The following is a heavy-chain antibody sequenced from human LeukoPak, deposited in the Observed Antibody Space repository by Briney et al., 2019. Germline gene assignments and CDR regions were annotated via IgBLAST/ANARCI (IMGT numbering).Heavy chain of an antibody. D-gene: IGHD3-9*01. CDR1: GYTFTSYG. CDR3: ARAPSPVLRYFDWLFEATEQGWFDP. J-gene: IGHJ5*02. CDR2: ISAYNGNT. Sequence: GASVKVSCKASGYTFTSYGISWVRQAPGQGLEWMGWISAYNGNTNYAQKLQGRVTMTTDTSTSTAYMELRSLRSDDTAVYYCARAPSPVLRYFDWLFEATEQGWFDPWGQGTLVTVSS. V-gene: IGHV1-18*01.